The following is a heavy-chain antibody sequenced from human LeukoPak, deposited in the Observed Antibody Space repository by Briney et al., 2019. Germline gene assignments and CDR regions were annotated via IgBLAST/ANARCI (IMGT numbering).Heavy chain of an antibody. J-gene: IGHJ3*02. CDR2: IRYDGSNK. CDR3: ARGAAGAFDI. Sequence: PGRSLRLSCAASGFTFSSYGMHWVRQAPGKGLEWVAVIRYDGSNKYYADSVKGRFTISRDNSKNTLYLQMNSLRAEDTAVYYCARGAAGAFDIWGQGTMVTVSS. D-gene: IGHD6-13*01. V-gene: IGHV3-33*01. CDR1: GFTFSSYG.